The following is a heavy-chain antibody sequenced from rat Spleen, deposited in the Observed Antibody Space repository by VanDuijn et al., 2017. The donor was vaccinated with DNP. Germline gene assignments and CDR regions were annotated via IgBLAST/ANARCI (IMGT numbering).Heavy chain of an antibody. CDR2: ISYDGGRI. J-gene: IGHJ2*01. CDR1: GFTFSDY. V-gene: IGHV5-22*01. CDR3: AKNSGYYFDY. D-gene: IGHD4-3*01. Sequence: EVQLVESGGGLVQPGRSLKLSCAASGFTFSDYMAWVRQAPTKGLEWVAYISYDGGRIYYGDSVKGRFTISRDNAKSTLYLQMNSLRSEDMATYYCAKNSGYYFDYWGQGVMVTVSS.